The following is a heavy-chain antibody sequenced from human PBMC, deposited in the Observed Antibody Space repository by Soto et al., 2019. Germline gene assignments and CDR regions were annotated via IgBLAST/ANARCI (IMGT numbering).Heavy chain of an antibody. D-gene: IGHD5-12*01. CDR1: GYTFTSYD. CDR2: MNPNSGNT. J-gene: IGHJ4*02. Sequence: ASVKVSCKASGYTFTSYDINWVRQATGQGLEWMGWMNPNSGNTGYAQKFQGRVTMTRNTSISTAYMELSSLRSEDTAVYYCAWGWGAPSGYDFSDYWGQGTLVTVSS. V-gene: IGHV1-8*01. CDR3: AWGWGAPSGYDFSDY.